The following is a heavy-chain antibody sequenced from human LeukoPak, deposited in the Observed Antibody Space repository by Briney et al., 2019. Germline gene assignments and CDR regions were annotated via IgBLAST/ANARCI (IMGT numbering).Heavy chain of an antibody. D-gene: IGHD1-26*01. CDR1: GYSISSGYD. V-gene: IGHV4-38-2*02. CDR2: IYHSGST. J-gene: IGHJ6*03. CDR3: ARDIVGATQGVGYYYYMDV. Sequence: PSETLSLTCTVSGYSISSGYDWGCIRQPPRKGLEWIGSIYHSGSTYYNPSLKSQVTISVDTSKNQFSLKLSSVTAADTAVYYCARDIVGATQGVGYYYYMDVWGKGTTVTVSS.